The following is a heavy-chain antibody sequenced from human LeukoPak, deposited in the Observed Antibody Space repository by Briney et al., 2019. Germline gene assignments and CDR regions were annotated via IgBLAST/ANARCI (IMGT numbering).Heavy chain of an antibody. J-gene: IGHJ4*02. V-gene: IGHV4-59*11. D-gene: IGHD2/OR15-2a*01. CDR2: VYFSGIT. CDR3: ARGTEYFVH. Sequence: SETLSLTCTVSDDSIRTHYWSWIRQPPGKGLECIGYVYFSGITNYNPSLKSRVTISVDTSKNQFSLKLSSVTAADTAVYYCARGTEYFVHWGQGTLVTVSS. CDR1: DDSIRTHY.